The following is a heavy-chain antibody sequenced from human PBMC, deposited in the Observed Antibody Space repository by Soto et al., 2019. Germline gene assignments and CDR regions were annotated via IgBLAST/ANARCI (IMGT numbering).Heavy chain of an antibody. Sequence: PGGSLRLSCAASGFSFSRHGMHWVRQAPGKGLEWAAIISYDGRNKYYADSVKGRFTISRDNSKNTLYLEMNSLRPDDTAVYYCAKIEAAAGIPQDNYYFAVDVWGQGTTVTVSS. CDR2: ISYDGRNK. D-gene: IGHD6-13*01. CDR3: AKIEAAAGIPQDNYYFAVDV. J-gene: IGHJ6*02. CDR1: GFSFSRHG. V-gene: IGHV3-30*18.